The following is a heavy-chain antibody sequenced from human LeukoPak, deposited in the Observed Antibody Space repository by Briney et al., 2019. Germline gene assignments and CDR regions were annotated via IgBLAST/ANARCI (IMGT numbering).Heavy chain of an antibody. Sequence: GRSLRLSCAASGFTFSSSGMHWVRQAPGKGLEWVSSIRSSGSYIFYADSVKGRFTISRDNAENSLYLQMNSLRAEDTAVYYCARDVQIDCWGQGTLVTVSS. CDR2: IRSSGSYI. CDR1: GFTFSSSG. V-gene: IGHV3-21*01. CDR3: ARDVQIDC. J-gene: IGHJ4*02.